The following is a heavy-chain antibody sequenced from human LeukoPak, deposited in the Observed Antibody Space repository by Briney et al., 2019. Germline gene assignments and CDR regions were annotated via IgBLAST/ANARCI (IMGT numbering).Heavy chain of an antibody. J-gene: IGHJ4*02. Sequence: HTGGPLRLSCAASGFTFSSYAMSWVRQAPGKGLEWVSAISGSGGTAYYADSVKGRFTISRDNSKNTLYLQMNSLRAEDTAVYYCAKKGYYDGSGYYMYYFDHWGQGTLVTVSS. CDR1: GFTFSSYA. V-gene: IGHV3-23*01. D-gene: IGHD3-22*01. CDR2: ISGSGGTA. CDR3: AKKGYYDGSGYYMYYFDH.